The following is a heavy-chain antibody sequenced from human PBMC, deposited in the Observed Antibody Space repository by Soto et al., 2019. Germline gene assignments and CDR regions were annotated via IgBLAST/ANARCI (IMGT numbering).Heavy chain of an antibody. CDR1: GFTFSSYA. D-gene: IGHD3-3*01. V-gene: IGHV3-23*01. CDR3: AKGLSDDPWRAVY. Sequence: EVQLLESGGGLVQPGGSLRLSCAASGFTFSSYAMSWVRQAPGKGLEWVSAISGSGGSTYYADAVKGRFTISRDNSKNTLYRQMNSVRAEDTAVYYCAKGLSDDPWRAVYWGQGTLVTVSS. J-gene: IGHJ4*02. CDR2: ISGSGGST.